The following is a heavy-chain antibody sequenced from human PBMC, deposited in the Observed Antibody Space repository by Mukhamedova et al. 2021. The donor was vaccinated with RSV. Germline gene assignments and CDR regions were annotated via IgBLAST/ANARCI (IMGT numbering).Heavy chain of an antibody. CDR3: ARPLRGYSGYDFDA. D-gene: IGHD5-12*01. Sequence: GGTTYYNPSLTSRVTMSVDTSKNQFSLNMSSVTATDTAVYYCARPLRGYSGYDFDAWGQGTLVTVSS. J-gene: IGHJ5*02. CDR2: GGTT. V-gene: IGHV4-39*01.